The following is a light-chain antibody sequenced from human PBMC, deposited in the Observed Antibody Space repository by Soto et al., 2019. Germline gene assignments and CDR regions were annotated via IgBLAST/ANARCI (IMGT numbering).Light chain of an antibody. Sequence: DIQMTQSPSYVSASVGDRVTITCRASQGISTWLAWYQQKPGRAPKFLIHDATSLQSGVPSRFSGSGSGTYFTLIISSLQPEDCATYYCQQYDSYPMTFGQGTRLEIK. CDR2: DAT. CDR3: QQYDSYPMT. CDR1: QGISTW. J-gene: IGKJ5*01. V-gene: IGKV1D-16*01.